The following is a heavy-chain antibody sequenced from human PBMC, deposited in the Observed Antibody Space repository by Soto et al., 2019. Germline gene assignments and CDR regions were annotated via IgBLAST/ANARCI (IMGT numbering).Heavy chain of an antibody. D-gene: IGHD6-13*01. CDR3: ARGPPKYSSAWFRPIDP. J-gene: IGHJ5*02. Sequence: WTWIRQPPGKGLEWIGEINHRETTTYNPSLESRVTMSIDTSKNQFSLRLTSLTAADTAVYYCARGPPKYSSAWFRPIDPWGQGTLVTVSS. CDR2: INHRETT. V-gene: IGHV4-34*01.